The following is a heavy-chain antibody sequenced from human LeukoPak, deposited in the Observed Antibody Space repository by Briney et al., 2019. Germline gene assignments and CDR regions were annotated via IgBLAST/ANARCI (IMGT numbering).Heavy chain of an antibody. D-gene: IGHD6-19*01. CDR3: ARDRDSSGWYGLN. Sequence: GGSLRLSCAASGFTFRSYSMNWVRQAPGKGLEWVSSITSSSSYIYYADSVKGRFTISRDNAKNSLYLQMNSLRAEDTAVYYCARDRDSSGWYGLNWGQGTLVTVSS. CDR1: GFTFRSYS. J-gene: IGHJ4*02. V-gene: IGHV3-21*01. CDR2: ITSSSSYI.